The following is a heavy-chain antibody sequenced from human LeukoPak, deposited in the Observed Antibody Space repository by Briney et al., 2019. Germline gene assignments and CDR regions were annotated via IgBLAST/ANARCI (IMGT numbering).Heavy chain of an antibody. J-gene: IGHJ4*02. CDR3: ARDLGWLQLNY. D-gene: IGHD5-24*01. CDR2: ISSSSSYI. V-gene: IGHV3-21*01. Sequence: GGSLRLSCAASGFTFSSYRMNWVRQAPGKGLEWVSSISSSSSYIYYADSVKGRFTISRDNAKNSLYLQMNSLRAEDTAVYYCARDLGWLQLNYWGQGTLVTVSS. CDR1: GFTFSSYR.